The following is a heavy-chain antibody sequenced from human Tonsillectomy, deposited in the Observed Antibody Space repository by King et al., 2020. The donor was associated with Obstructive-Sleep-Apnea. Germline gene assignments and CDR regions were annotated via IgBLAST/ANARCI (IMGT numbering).Heavy chain of an antibody. CDR1: GYNFTSYA. CDR3: ARDEARQQLVRGRYWYFDL. J-gene: IGHJ2*01. Sequence: QEQLVQSGAEVKKPGASVKVSCKASGYNFTSYAMHLVRQAPGQRLEWIGWIKAGNGKTKYSQKLQGRVTIIRDTSASTAYMGLSSQRSEDTAVYYCARDEARQQLVRGRYWYFDLWGRGTLVTVSS. D-gene: IGHD6-13*01. V-gene: IGHV1-3*01. CDR2: IKAGNGKT.